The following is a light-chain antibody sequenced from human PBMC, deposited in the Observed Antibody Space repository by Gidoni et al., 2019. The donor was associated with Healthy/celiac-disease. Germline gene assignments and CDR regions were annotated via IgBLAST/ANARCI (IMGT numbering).Light chain of an antibody. V-gene: IGKV3-15*01. Sequence: EIVMTQSPATLSVSPGERATLSCRASQRVSSNLAWYQQKPGQAPRLLIYGASTRATGIPARFSGSGSGTEFTLTISSLQSEDFAVYYCQQYNNWPGFSFGPXTKVDIK. J-gene: IGKJ3*01. CDR3: QQYNNWPGFS. CDR2: GAS. CDR1: QRVSSN.